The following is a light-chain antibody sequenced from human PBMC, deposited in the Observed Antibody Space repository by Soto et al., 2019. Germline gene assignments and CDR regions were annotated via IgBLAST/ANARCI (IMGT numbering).Light chain of an antibody. Sequence: QSVLTQPASVSGSPGQSITISCTGTSSDVGYYNYVSWYQQHPGKAPKLMIYDVRNRPSGVSNRFSGYKSGNTASLTISGVQAEDEADYHCSLYTSSSTYVFVTGTKVTVL. CDR1: SSDVGYYNY. V-gene: IGLV2-14*03. CDR3: SLYTSSSTYV. CDR2: DVR. J-gene: IGLJ1*01.